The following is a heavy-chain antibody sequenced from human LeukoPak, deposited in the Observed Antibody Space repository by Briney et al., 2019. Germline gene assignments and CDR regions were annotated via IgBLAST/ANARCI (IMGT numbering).Heavy chain of an antibody. J-gene: IGHJ4*02. CDR2: IYYSGRT. CDR3: ARRTGYYDGFDY. Sequence: SEILSLTCTLSVGSINNYYWSWIPPPPGKGRELVGHIYYSGRTNYSPSIKSRVTMSVDTSKNPFSLKVNSVTAADTAVYYCARRTGYYDGFDYWGQGTLVTVSS. D-gene: IGHD3/OR15-3a*01. CDR1: VGSINNYY. V-gene: IGHV4-59*01.